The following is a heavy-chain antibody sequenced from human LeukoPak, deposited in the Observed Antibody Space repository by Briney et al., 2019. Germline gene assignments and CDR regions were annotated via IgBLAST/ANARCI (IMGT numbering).Heavy chain of an antibody. CDR2: INHSGST. V-gene: IGHV4-34*01. CDR1: GGSFSGYY. Sequence: SETLPLTCAVYGGSFSGYYWSWIRQPPGKGLEWIGEINHSGSTNYNPSLKSRVTISVDTSKNQVSLRLSSVTAADTAVYYCARVTGYIVEDYFDYWGQGTLVTVSS. CDR3: ARVTGYIVEDYFDY. J-gene: IGHJ4*02. D-gene: IGHD3-22*01.